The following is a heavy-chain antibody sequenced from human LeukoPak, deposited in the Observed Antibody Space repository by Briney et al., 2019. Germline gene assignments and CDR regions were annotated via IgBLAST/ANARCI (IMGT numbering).Heavy chain of an antibody. Sequence: GGSLRLSCAVSGFTFSDYWVTWVRQTPGKGLELVANINRDGSVKTYVDSVKGRFTISRDNAKNSLYLQMTSLRVDDTAIYYCARDPGFSSFDYWGQGTLVTVSS. V-gene: IGHV3-7*01. D-gene: IGHD3-3*02. J-gene: IGHJ4*02. CDR3: ARDPGFSSFDY. CDR2: INRDGSVK. CDR1: GFTFSDYW.